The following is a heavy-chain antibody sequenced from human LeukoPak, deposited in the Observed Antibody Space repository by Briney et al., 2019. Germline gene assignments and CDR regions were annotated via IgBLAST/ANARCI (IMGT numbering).Heavy chain of an antibody. CDR1: GYTFTSYG. Sequence: ASVKVSCKASGYTFTSYGISWVRQAPGQGLEWMGWISAYNGNTNYAQKLQGGVTMTTDTSTSTAYMELRSLRSDDTAVYYCARGRRDYDILTGYYRFVAFDYWGQGTLVTVSS. CDR3: ARGRRDYDILTGYYRFVAFDY. V-gene: IGHV1-18*04. D-gene: IGHD3-9*01. CDR2: ISAYNGNT. J-gene: IGHJ4*02.